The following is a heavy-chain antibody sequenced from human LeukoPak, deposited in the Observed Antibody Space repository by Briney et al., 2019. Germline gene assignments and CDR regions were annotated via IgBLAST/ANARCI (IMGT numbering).Heavy chain of an antibody. CDR2: TSGSGTTT. Sequence: PGGSLRLSCAASGFTFSTYGMSWVRQTPGKGLGWVSATSGSGTTTYYEDSVKGRFTISRDNSKNTLYLQMNSLRAEDTAVYYCAKDPGVFEWLPFDYWGQGTLVTVSS. CDR1: GFTFSTYG. V-gene: IGHV3-23*01. D-gene: IGHD6-19*01. J-gene: IGHJ4*02. CDR3: AKDPGVFEWLPFDY.